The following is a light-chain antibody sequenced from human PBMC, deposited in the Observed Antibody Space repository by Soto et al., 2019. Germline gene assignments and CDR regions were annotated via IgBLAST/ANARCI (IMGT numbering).Light chain of an antibody. Sequence: EIVLTQSPATLSLSPGERATPSCRASQSVRSYLAWYQQKPGQAPRLVIFDASNRATGIPARFSGSGSGTDFTLIISDLEPEDFAVYYCQQRSNWPPTWTFGQGTKVDIK. J-gene: IGKJ1*01. CDR3: QQRSNWPPTWT. V-gene: IGKV3-11*01. CDR2: DAS. CDR1: QSVRSY.